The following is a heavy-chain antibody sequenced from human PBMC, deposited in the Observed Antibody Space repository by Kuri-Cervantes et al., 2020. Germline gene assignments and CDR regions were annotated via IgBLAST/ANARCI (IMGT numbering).Heavy chain of an antibody. Sequence: GGSLRLSCKASGYTFTSYDINWVRQATGQGLEWMGWMNPNSGNTGYAQKFQGRVAMTRNTSISTAYMELSSLRSEDTAVYYCARGVVVTAPLHHFDYWGQGTLVTVSS. D-gene: IGHD2-21*02. CDR1: GYTFTSYD. V-gene: IGHV1-8*01. CDR3: ARGVVVTAPLHHFDY. CDR2: MNPNSGNT. J-gene: IGHJ4*02.